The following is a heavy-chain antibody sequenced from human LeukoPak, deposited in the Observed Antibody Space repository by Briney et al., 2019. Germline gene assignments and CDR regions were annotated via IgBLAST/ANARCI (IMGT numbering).Heavy chain of an antibody. CDR1: GFTFSSYW. D-gene: IGHD4-17*01. V-gene: IGHV3-74*01. J-gene: IGHJ4*02. CDR3: ARGDYGDSKIDY. Sequence: GGSLRLSCAASGFTFSSYWMHWVRQAPGKGLVWVSRINSDGSSTSYADSVKGRFTISRDNAKNTLYLQMNSLRAEDTAAYYCARGDYGDSKIDYWGQGTLVTVSS. CDR2: INSDGSST.